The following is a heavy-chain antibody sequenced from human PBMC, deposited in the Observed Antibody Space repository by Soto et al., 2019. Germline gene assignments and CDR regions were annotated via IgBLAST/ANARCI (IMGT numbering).Heavy chain of an antibody. V-gene: IGHV4-59*01. CDR3: ARGVGSSPPRY. Sequence: SETLSLTCTISGGSISVYYWSWIRQSPRQGLEWIGYVYDNGRPYYSPSLKSRVTISADTSKNQISLKLTSATAADTAVYYCARGVGSSPPRYWGRGTMVTVSS. CDR2: VYDNGRP. CDR1: GGSISVYY. D-gene: IGHD3-9*01. J-gene: IGHJ4*02.